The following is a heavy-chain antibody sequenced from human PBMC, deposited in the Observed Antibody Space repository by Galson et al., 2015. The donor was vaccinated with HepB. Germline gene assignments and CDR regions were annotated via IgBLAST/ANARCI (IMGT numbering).Heavy chain of an antibody. CDR1: GVTVSGNS. V-gene: IGHV3-66*01. CDR3: ARDIPPRGGDDC. J-gene: IGHJ4*02. D-gene: IGHD2-21*01. CDR2: IHSDGST. Sequence: SLRLPHAVSGVTVSGNSVSRVRQAPGQGLGWVSVIHSDGSTYYADCVKGSFTLSRDNPKNTLYLEVNSLRAEDTAVYYCARDIPPRGGDDCWGQGTLVTVSA.